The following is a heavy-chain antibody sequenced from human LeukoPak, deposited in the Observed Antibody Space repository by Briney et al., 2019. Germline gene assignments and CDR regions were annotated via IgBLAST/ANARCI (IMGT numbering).Heavy chain of an antibody. CDR2: INHSGST. CDR3: ARYLSVYEFWSGYGHNWFDP. CDR1: GGSFSGYY. J-gene: IGHJ5*02. D-gene: IGHD3-3*01. V-gene: IGHV4-34*01. Sequence: PSETLSLTCAVYGGSFSGYYWSWIRQPPGKGLEWIGEINHSGSTNYNPSLKSRVTISVDTSKNQFSLKLSSVTAADTAVYYCARYLSVYEFWSGYGHNWFDPWGQGTLVTVSS.